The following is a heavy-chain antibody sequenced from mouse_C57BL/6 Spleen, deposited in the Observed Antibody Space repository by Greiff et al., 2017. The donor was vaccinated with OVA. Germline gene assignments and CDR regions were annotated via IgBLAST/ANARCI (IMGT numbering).Heavy chain of an antibody. J-gene: IGHJ3*01. D-gene: IGHD2-4*01. CDR2: IDPANGNT. CDR1: GFNIKNTY. V-gene: IGHV14-3*01. Sequence: VQLQQSVAELVRPGASVKLSCTASGFNIKNTYMHWVKQRPEQGLEWIGRIDPANGNTTYAPKFQGKATITADTSSNPAYLQLSSLTSEDTAIYYCATPLIDHDYDATYADWGQGTLVTVSA. CDR3: ATPLIDHDYDATYAD.